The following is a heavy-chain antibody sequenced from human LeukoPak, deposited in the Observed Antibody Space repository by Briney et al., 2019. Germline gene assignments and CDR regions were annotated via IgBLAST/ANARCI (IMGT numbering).Heavy chain of an antibody. Sequence: PGGSLRLSCAASGFTLRSHAMSWVRQAPGKGLEWVSAISGSGGSTYYADSVKGRFTISRDNSKNTLYLQMNSLRAEDTAVYYCARGIAVAAPVYWGQGTLVTVSS. J-gene: IGHJ4*02. CDR2: ISGSGGST. CDR1: GFTLRSHA. V-gene: IGHV3-23*01. CDR3: ARGIAVAAPVY. D-gene: IGHD6-19*01.